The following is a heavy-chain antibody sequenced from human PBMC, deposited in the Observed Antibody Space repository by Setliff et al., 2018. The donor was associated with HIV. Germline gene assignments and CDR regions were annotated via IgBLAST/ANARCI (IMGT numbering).Heavy chain of an antibody. D-gene: IGHD6-19*01. CDR3: ARLRREKQWLVRGWFDP. J-gene: IGHJ5*02. CDR1: GGSISSSSYY. CDR2: IYYSGST. V-gene: IGHV4-39*01. Sequence: PSETLSLTCTVSGGSISSSSYYWGWIRQPPGKGLEWIGSIYYSGSTYYNPSLKSRVTISVDTSKNQFSLKLSSVTAADTAVYYCARLRREKQWLVRGWFDPWGQGTLVTVSS.